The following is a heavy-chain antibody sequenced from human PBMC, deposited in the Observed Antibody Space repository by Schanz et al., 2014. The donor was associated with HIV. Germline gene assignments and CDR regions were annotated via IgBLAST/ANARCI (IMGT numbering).Heavy chain of an antibody. CDR2: IIPIFATP. V-gene: IGHV1-69*01. D-gene: IGHD4-4*01. Sequence: QVQLVQSGAEVKKPGSSVEVSCKASGGIFSYHAINWVRQAPGQGLEWMGGIIPIFATPNYAQKFQGRVTITADESTSTTYLELSSLRSEDTAVYYCASQYSNYDSSRRYHWYFDLWGRGTLVTVSS. CDR1: GGIFSYHA. CDR3: ASQYSNYDSSRRYHWYFDL. J-gene: IGHJ2*01.